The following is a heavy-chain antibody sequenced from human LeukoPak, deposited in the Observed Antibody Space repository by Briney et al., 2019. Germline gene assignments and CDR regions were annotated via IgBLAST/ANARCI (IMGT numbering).Heavy chain of an antibody. J-gene: IGHJ6*03. D-gene: IGHD3-10*01. CDR3: AKDGWPIGSGSYYNHYYYYYMDV. CDR2: IRYDGSNK. CDR1: GFTFSSYG. V-gene: IGHV3-30*02. Sequence: GGSLRLSCAASGFTFSSYGMHWVRQAPGKGLEWVAFIRYDGSNKYYADSVKGRFTISRDNSKNTLYLQMNSLRAEDTAVYYCAKDGWPIGSGSYYNHYYYYYMDVWGKGTTVTISS.